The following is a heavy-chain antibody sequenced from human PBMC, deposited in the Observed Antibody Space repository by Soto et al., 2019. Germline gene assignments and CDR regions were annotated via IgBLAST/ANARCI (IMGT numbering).Heavy chain of an antibody. Sequence: SETLSLTCTVSGGSVSSGSYYWSWIRQPPGRGLEWIGYIYYSGSTNYNPSLKSRVSISLETSKNQFSLKMNSVTAADTAVYFCASSKVGFWSGFGMDVWGQGTTVTV. CDR3: ASSKVGFWSGFGMDV. J-gene: IGHJ6*02. D-gene: IGHD3-3*01. V-gene: IGHV4-61*01. CDR2: IYYSGST. CDR1: GGSVSSGSYY.